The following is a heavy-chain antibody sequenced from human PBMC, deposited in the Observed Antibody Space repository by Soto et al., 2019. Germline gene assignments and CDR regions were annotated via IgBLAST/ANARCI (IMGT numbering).Heavy chain of an antibody. CDR1: GGSISSSSYY. CDR2: IYYSGST. Sequence: PSETLSLTCTVSGGSISSSSYYWGWIRQPPGKGLEWIGSIYYSGSTYYNPSLKSRVTISVDTSKNQFSLKLSSVTAADTAVYYCARGSVVVPAADDYYYYMDVWGKGTTVTVSS. CDR3: ARGSVVVPAADDYYYYMDV. V-gene: IGHV4-39*01. J-gene: IGHJ6*03. D-gene: IGHD2-2*01.